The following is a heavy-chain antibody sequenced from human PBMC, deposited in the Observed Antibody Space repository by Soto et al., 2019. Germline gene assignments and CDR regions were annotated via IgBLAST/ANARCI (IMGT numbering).Heavy chain of an antibody. Sequence: PSQTLSLTCAISGDSVSSNSAAWNWIRQSPSRGLEWLGRTYYRSKWYNDYAVSVKSRITINPDTSKNQFSLQLNSVTPEDTAVYYCARDEGYYYGSGSYYPGFHPGNYGMDVWGQGTTVTVSS. CDR2: TYYRSKWYN. CDR1: GDSVSSNSAA. J-gene: IGHJ6*02. CDR3: ARDEGYYYGSGSYYPGFHPGNYGMDV. V-gene: IGHV6-1*01. D-gene: IGHD3-10*01.